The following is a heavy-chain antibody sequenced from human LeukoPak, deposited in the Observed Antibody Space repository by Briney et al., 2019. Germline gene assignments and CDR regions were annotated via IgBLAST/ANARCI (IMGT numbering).Heavy chain of an antibody. CDR1: GFTFSTYA. J-gene: IGHJ4*02. V-gene: IGHV3-23*01. CDR3: ARVIRAAAENGYFDH. CDR2: ISGSGSST. Sequence: PGGSLRLSCAASGFTFSTYAMSWVRQAPGKGLEWVATISGSGSSTYNADSVKGRFTISRDSSKNTIYLQMNSLRGEDTAIYYCARVIRAAAENGYFDHWGQGTLVSVSS. D-gene: IGHD6-13*01.